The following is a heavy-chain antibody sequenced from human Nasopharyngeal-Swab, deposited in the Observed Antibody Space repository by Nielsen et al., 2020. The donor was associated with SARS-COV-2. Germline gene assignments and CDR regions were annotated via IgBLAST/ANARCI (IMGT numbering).Heavy chain of an antibody. CDR1: GYSFSSYW. CDR2: IDPSDSYS. D-gene: IGHD3-10*01. J-gene: IGHJ6*02. CDR3: ARRSFYYGSGTVRGMDV. V-gene: IGHV5-10-1*01. Sequence: KVSCKGSGYSFSSYWISWVRQMPGKGLEWMGIIDPSDSYSNYNPSFQGHVTISVDKSLSTAFLQWSSLKASDTAVYYCARRSFYYGSGTVRGMDVWGQGTTVTVSS.